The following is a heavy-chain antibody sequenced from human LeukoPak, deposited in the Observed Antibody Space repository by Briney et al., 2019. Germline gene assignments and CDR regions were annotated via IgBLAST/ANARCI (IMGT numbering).Heavy chain of an antibody. Sequence: GGSLRLSCAASGFIFSNFAMSWVRQAPGKGLEWVSVIYSGGSTYYADSVKGRFTISRDNSKNTLYLQMNSLRAEDTAVYYCARGGFRSGWYDPSLHFDYWGQGTLVTVSS. CDR1: GFIFSNFA. J-gene: IGHJ4*02. CDR2: IYSGGST. D-gene: IGHD6-19*01. CDR3: ARGGFRSGWYDPSLHFDY. V-gene: IGHV3-53*01.